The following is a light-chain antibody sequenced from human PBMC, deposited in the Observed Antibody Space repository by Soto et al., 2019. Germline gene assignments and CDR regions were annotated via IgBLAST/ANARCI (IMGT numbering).Light chain of an antibody. CDR1: QSIKNNF. CDR2: AAS. J-gene: IGKJ4*01. Sequence: IVLTQSPGALSLSPGEGATLSCRASQSIKNNFLAWYQQRPGQAPRLLIHAASIRASGIPDRFTGTASGTDCTLTTRRMEPEEFAVYYCQYYGTSLTFGGGT. V-gene: IGKV3-20*01. CDR3: QYYGTSLT.